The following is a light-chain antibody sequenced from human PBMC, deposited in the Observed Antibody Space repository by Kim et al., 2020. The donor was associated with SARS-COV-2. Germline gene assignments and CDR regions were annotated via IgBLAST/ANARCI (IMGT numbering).Light chain of an antibody. Sequence: VYSGDRDTICCRASKGIRNDLGGYQQKPGKATKRLIYASCRLQSGAQTRFSGSGSWTEFTRTISARQSKNFAAYTCLQHNSNTPTFCQGNKVDI. CDR1: KGIRND. V-gene: IGKV1-17*01. J-gene: IGKJ1*01. CDR2: ASC. CDR3: LQHNSNTPT.